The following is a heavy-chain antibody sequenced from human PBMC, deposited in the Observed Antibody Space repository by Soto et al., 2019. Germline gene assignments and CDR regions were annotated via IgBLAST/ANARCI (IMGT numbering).Heavy chain of an antibody. CDR1: GDSISTVDYF. J-gene: IGHJ5*01. V-gene: IGHV4-30-4*01. CDR2: IYKSATT. D-gene: IGHD2-15*01. CDR3: ARGRYCLTGRCFQNWVDS. Sequence: PSETLSLTCSVSGDSISTVDYFWAWVRQPPGQALEYIGYIYKSATTYYNPSFESRVAISLDTLKSQFSLNVTSLSAADTAVYFCARGRYCLTGRCFQNWVDSWGQGTLVTVS.